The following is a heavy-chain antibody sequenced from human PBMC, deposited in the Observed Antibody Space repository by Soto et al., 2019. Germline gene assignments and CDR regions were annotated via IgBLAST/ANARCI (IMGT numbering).Heavy chain of an antibody. CDR3: ARTGLYDILTGYSPCDY. J-gene: IGHJ4*02. D-gene: IGHD3-9*01. Sequence: ESLILSCAASGFTFSSYAMSWVRQAPGKGLEWVSAISGSGGSTYYADSVKGRFTISRDNSKNTLYLQMNSLRAEDTAVYYCARTGLYDILTGYSPCDYWGQGTLVTVSS. V-gene: IGHV3-23*01. CDR2: ISGSGGST. CDR1: GFTFSSYA.